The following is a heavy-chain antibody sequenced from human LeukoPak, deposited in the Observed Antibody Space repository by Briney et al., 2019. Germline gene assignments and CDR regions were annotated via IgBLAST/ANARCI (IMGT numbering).Heavy chain of an antibody. J-gene: IGHJ3*02. Sequence: ASVKVSCKASGYTFTSYGISWVRQAPGQGLEWMGWISAYNGNTNYAQKLQGRVTMTTDTSTSTAYMELRSLRSGDTAVYYCARAESGGSYSFCAFDIWGQGTMVTVSS. CDR1: GYTFTSYG. D-gene: IGHD1-26*01. CDR3: ARAESGGSYSFCAFDI. V-gene: IGHV1-18*01. CDR2: ISAYNGNT.